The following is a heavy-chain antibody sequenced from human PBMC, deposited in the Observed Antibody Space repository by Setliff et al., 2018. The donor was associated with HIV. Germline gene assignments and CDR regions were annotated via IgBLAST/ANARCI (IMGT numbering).Heavy chain of an antibody. CDR1: GFTFSDYY. CDR2: ISSSGSTI. J-gene: IGHJ6*03. V-gene: IGHV3-11*01. D-gene: IGHD1-7*01. CDR3: AKNTPSIINYPYYYYMDV. Sequence: GGSLRLSCAASGFTFSDYYMSWIRQAPGKGLEWVSYISSSGSTIYYADSVKGRFTISRDNSKSTLYLQMNSLRDGDTALYYCAKNTPSIINYPYYYYMDVWGKGTTVTVSS.